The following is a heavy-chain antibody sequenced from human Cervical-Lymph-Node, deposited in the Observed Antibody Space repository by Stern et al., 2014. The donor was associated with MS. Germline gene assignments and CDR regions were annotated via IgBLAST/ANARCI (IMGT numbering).Heavy chain of an antibody. J-gene: IGHJ6*02. CDR1: GFTFSTYG. Sequence: QVQLVESGGGVVQPGGTLRLSCAASGFTFSTYGMHWVRPAPGTGLERVALIREDGNKKDYLDPARGRGIIPRDNSQGTLLLHMNSLRAEDTAVYYCARVVSPTAVSGKIYHYDYAMDVWGQGTTVIVSS. V-gene: IGHV3-30*02. CDR2: IREDGNKK. D-gene: IGHD6-19*01. CDR3: ARVVSPTAVSGKIYHYDYAMDV.